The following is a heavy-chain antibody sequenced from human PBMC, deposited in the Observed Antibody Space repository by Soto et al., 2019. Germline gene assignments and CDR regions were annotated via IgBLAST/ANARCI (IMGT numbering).Heavy chain of an antibody. CDR1: GFNFSNAW. V-gene: IGHV3-15*07. CDR2: IKSKTDGGTT. Sequence: PGGSLRLSCAASGFNFSNAWINWVRQAPGKGLEWVGRIKSKTDGGTTDYAAPVKGRFAISRDDSNNMVYLQMNSLKIEDTAVYYCTTDSYSTIIIVRFDYWGHGTLVTVSS. J-gene: IGHJ4*01. D-gene: IGHD3-22*01. CDR3: TTDSYSTIIIVRFDY.